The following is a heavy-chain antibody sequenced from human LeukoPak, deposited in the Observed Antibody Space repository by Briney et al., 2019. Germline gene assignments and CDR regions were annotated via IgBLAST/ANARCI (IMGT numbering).Heavy chain of an antibody. CDR1: GYSFTTYS. J-gene: IGHJ3*02. CDR3: ARRRQQQWLNDAFDS. D-gene: IGHD5-24*01. Sequence: GESLKISFKGSGYSFTTYSIGWVRQMPGKGLGWMGIIYTGHSDTAYSPSFQGQVTISADKSITTAYLQWSSLKASDTAVYYCARRRQQQWLNDAFDSWGQGTMVTVSS. CDR2: IYTGHSDT. V-gene: IGHV5-51*01.